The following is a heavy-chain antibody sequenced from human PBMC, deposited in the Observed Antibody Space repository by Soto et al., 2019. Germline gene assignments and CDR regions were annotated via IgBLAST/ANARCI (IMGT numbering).Heavy chain of an antibody. CDR3: TRGYYDNMY. J-gene: IGHJ2*01. CDR2: VNPSDGST. D-gene: IGHD3-22*01. CDR1: ENILTDFN. V-gene: IGHV1-46*01. Sequence: ASVKVSCKVPENILTDFNIHWVRQAPAKGLEWMGRVNPSDGSTTYAQKFKGRLTLTSDTSTSTVYMELSSLTSGDTALYYCTRGYYDNMYWGR.